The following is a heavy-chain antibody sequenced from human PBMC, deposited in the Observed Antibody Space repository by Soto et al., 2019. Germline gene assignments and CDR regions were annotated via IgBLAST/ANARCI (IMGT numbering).Heavy chain of an antibody. J-gene: IGHJ4*02. Sequence: QVRLQESGPGLVKASQTLSLTCPVSGSYITSGDYHWTWIRQAPGKGLEGIGYISHSETTYYSPALKNRIIISSDFSMNQFSLRLNSVTAADTAVYFCAGFGVGDRDDKWGQGTLVTVSS. V-gene: IGHV4-30-4*01. CDR2: ISHSETT. CDR1: GSYITSGDYH. CDR3: AGFGVGDRDDK. D-gene: IGHD2-8*01.